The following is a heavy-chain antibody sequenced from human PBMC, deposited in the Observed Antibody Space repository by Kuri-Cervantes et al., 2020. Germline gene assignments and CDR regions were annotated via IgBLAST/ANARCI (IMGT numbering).Heavy chain of an antibody. CDR1: GGSISSSSYY. J-gene: IGHJ6*03. CDR3: ARGRGYSSSSDYYYYYYMDV. Sequence: GSLRLSCTVSGGSISSSSYYWGWIRQPPGKGLEWIGEINHSGSTNYNPSLKSRVTISVDTSKNQFSLKLSSVTAADTAVYYCARGRGYSSSSDYYYYYYMDVWGKGTTVTVSS. V-gene: IGHV4-39*07. CDR2: INHSGST. D-gene: IGHD6-13*01.